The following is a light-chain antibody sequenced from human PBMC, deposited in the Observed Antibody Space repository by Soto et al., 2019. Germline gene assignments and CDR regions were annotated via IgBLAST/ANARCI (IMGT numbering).Light chain of an antibody. Sequence: DIQMTQSPSALSASVGDRVTITCRASQTISNWLAWYQQKPGKAPKVLIFDASTLDGGVPSRFSGRRSGTEFTLTISSLQPSDFATDYCQQYNTSPLTFGGGTKVEI. CDR2: DAS. V-gene: IGKV1-5*01. CDR3: QQYNTSPLT. J-gene: IGKJ4*01. CDR1: QTISNW.